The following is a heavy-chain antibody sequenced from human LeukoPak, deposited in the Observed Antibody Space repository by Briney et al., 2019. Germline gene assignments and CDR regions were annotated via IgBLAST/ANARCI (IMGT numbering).Heavy chain of an antibody. D-gene: IGHD3-10*01. J-gene: IGHJ6*02. CDR2: ISGSGGST. CDR1: GFTFSSYA. V-gene: IGHV3-23*01. CDR3: AKAQLLWFGELPWADYYYYGMDV. Sequence: GGSLRLSCAASGFTFSSYAMSWVRQAPGKGLEWVSAISGSGGSTYYADSVKGRFTISRDNSKNTLYLQMNSLRAEDTAVYYCAKAQLLWFGELPWADYYYYGMDVWGQGTTVTVSS.